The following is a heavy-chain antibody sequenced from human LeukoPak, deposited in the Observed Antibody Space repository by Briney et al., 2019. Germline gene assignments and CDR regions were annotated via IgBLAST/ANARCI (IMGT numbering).Heavy chain of an antibody. V-gene: IGHV1-69*13. D-gene: IGHD3-10*01. CDR1: GGTFSSYA. J-gene: IGHJ6*03. Sequence: GASVKVSCKASGGTFSSYAISWVRQAPGQGLEWMGGIIPIFGTANYAQKFQGRVTITADESTSTAYMELSSLRSEDTAVYYCAGTMVRGVYYYYYMDVWGKGTTVTVSS. CDR3: AGTMVRGVYYYYYMDV. CDR2: IIPIFGTA.